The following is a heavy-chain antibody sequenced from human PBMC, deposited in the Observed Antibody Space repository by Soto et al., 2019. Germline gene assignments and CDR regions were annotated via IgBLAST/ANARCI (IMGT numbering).Heavy chain of an antibody. CDR1: GYTFTSYG. J-gene: IGHJ4*01. D-gene: IGHD4-17*01. CDR2: ISAYNGNT. CDR3: STANYYRHYLFAY. V-gene: IGHV1-18*01. Sequence: QVQLVQSGAEVKKPGASVKVSCKASGYTFTSYGISWVRQAPGQGLEWMGWISAYNGNTNYAQKLQGRVTMTTATSTSTAYMELRSLSSDNTALYYCSTANYYRHYLFAYWVHGTLITVSS.